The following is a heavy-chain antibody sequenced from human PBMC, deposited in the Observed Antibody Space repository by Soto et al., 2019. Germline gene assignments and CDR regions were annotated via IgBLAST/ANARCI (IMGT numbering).Heavy chain of an antibody. D-gene: IGHD6-13*01. Sequence: GSLRLSCAASGFTFSNAWMSWVRQAPGKGLEWVGRIKSKTDGGTTDYAAPVKGRFTISRDDSKNTLYLQMNSLKTEDTAVYYCTTDAAAGPDFDYWGQGTLVTVSS. CDR1: GFTFSNAW. J-gene: IGHJ4*02. V-gene: IGHV3-15*01. CDR3: TTDAAAGPDFDY. CDR2: IKSKTDGGTT.